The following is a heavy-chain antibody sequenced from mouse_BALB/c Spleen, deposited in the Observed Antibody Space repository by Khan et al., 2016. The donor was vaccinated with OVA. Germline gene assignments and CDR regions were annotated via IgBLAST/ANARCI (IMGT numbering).Heavy chain of an antibody. D-gene: IGHD1-2*01. Sequence: QMQLEESGPGLVAPSQSLSITCTVSGFSLTGFGINWVRQPPGKGLEWLGMIWGDGSTDYNSALKSRLSISKDNSKSQVFLKMNSPQTDDTARYYCARELRLGGFAYWGQGTLVTVSA. CDR2: IWGDGST. CDR3: ARELRLGGFAY. J-gene: IGHJ3*01. V-gene: IGHV2-6-7*01. CDR1: GFSLTGFG.